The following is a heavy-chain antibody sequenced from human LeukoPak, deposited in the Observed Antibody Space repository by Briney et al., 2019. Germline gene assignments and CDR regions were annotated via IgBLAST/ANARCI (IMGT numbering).Heavy chain of an antibody. CDR2: IQSKTDGGTT. D-gene: IGHD3-10*02. CDR3: TSDVPGGNSVYFDY. CDR1: RFSFRKAW. V-gene: IGHV3-15*01. J-gene: IGHJ4*02. Sequence: AGRTLRLSRAVSRFSFRKAWTSGVTQAPRKGLEWVGRIQSKTDGGTTYYAAPMKGRFTISRDDSKNTLYLVMNSLKTEDTALYYCTSDVPGGNSVYFDYWGQGTLVTVSS.